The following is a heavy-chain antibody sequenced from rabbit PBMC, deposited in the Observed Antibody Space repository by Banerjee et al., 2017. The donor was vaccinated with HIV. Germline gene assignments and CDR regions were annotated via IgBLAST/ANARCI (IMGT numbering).Heavy chain of an antibody. D-gene: IGHD4-1*01. V-gene: IGHV1S45*01. CDR1: GIDFSSYG. J-gene: IGHJ6*01. Sequence: QEQLVESGGGLVTLGGSLKLSCKASGIDFSSYGISWVRQAPGKGLEWIACFYTGDANTYYASWVNGRFTISKTSSTTVTLQMTSLTAADTATYFCARDLAGVVGWNFGLWGPGTLVTVS. CDR3: ARDLAGVVGWNFGL. CDR2: FYTGDANT.